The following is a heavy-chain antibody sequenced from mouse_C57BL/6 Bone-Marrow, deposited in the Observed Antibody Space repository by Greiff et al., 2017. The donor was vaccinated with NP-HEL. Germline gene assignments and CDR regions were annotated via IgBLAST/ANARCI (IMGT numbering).Heavy chain of an antibody. CDR3: ARGYYDYVDY. J-gene: IGHJ2*01. Sequence: VQLQESGAELVRPGTSVKMSCKASGYTFTNYWIGWAKQRPGHGLEWIGDIYPGGGYTNYNEKFKGKATLTADKSSSTAYMQFSSLTSEDSAIYYCARGYYDYVDYWGQGTTLTVSS. V-gene: IGHV1-63*01. CDR1: GYTFTNYW. D-gene: IGHD2-4*01. CDR2: IYPGGGYT.